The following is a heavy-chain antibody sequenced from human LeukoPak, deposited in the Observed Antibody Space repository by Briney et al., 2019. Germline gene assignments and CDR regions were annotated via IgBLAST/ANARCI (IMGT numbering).Heavy chain of an antibody. D-gene: IGHD2-2*01. CDR1: GFTFSSYA. Sequence: HPGGSLRLSCAASGFTFSSYAMHWVRQAPGKGLEWVAVISYDGSNKYYADSVKGRFTISRDSSKNTLYLQMSSLRAEDAAVYYCARTPPTDCSSTSCSLDYWGQGTLVTVSS. J-gene: IGHJ4*02. V-gene: IGHV3-30-3*01. CDR2: ISYDGSNK. CDR3: ARTPPTDCSSTSCSLDY.